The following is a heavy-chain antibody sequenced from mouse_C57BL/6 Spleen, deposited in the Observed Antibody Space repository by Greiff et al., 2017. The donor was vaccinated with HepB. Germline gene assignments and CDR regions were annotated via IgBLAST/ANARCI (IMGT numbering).Heavy chain of an antibody. CDR2: INPSSGYT. Sequence: VQLMESGAELAKPGASVKLSCKASGYTFTSYWMHWVKQRPGQGLEWIGYINPSSGYTKYNQKFKDKATLTADKSSSTAYMQLSSLTYEDSAVYYCAIGLPIQAMDYWGQGTSVTVSS. D-gene: IGHD3-1*01. CDR3: AIGLPIQAMDY. CDR1: GYTFTSYW. V-gene: IGHV1-7*01. J-gene: IGHJ4*01.